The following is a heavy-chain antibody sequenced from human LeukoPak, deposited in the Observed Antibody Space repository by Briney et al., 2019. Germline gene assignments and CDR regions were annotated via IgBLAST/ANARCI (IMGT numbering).Heavy chain of an antibody. CDR3: AKQLGYCSDGSCYFPY. CDR2: ISNNGGYT. CDR1: GFTFSSSA. V-gene: IGHV3-23*01. D-gene: IGHD2-15*01. Sequence: GGSLRLSCAASGFTFSSSAMSWVRQAPGKGLEWVSAISNNGGYTYYADSVQGRFTISRDNSKSTLCLQMNSLRAEDTVVYYCAKQLGYCSDGSCYFPYWGQGTLVTVAS. J-gene: IGHJ4*02.